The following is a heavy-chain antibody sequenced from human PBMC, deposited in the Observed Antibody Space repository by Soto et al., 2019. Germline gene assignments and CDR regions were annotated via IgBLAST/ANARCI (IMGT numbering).Heavy chain of an antibody. CDR1: GFTFSSYG. CDR3: AREYSGSYLDY. D-gene: IGHD1-26*01. J-gene: IGHJ4*02. Sequence: HPGGSLRLSCAASGFTFSSYGMHWVRQAPGKGLEWVAVIWYDGSNKYYADSVKGRFTISRDNSKNTLYLQMNSLRAEDTAVYYCAREYSGSYLDYWGQGTLVTVSS. CDR2: IWYDGSNK. V-gene: IGHV3-33*01.